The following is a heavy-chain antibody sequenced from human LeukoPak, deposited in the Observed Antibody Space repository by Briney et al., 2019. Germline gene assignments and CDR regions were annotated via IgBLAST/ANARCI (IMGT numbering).Heavy chain of an antibody. Sequence: GGSLRLSCAASGFTFSSYDMNWVRQAPGKGLEWVSSISTSSSYIYYADSVKGRFTISRDNAKNSLYLQMNSLRTEDTAVYYCARRWAVAAVDYWGQGTLVTVSS. CDR3: ARRWAVAAVDY. V-gene: IGHV3-21*01. J-gene: IGHJ4*02. CDR1: GFTFSSYD. CDR2: ISTSSSYI. D-gene: IGHD6-19*01.